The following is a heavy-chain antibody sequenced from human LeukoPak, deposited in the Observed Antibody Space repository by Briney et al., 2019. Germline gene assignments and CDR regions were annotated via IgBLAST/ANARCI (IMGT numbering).Heavy chain of an antibody. D-gene: IGHD3-10*01. V-gene: IGHV3-74*03. CDR2: INTDGSDR. J-gene: IGHJ4*02. Sequence: GGSLRLSCAASGFTFSSNYMHWVRQAPGKGLVWVSRINTDGSDRTHADFVKGRFTISRGNAKNTLYLEMNSLRAEDTAVYYCARALRSPGDSGLDYWGQGALVTVSS. CDR1: GFTFSSNY. CDR3: ARALRSPGDSGLDY.